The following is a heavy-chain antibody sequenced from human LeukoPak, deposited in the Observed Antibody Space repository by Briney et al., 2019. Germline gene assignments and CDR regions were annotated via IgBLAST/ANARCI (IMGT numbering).Heavy chain of an antibody. D-gene: IGHD3-22*01. Sequence: PSETLSLTCTVSGGSISSSSYYWGWIRQPPGKGLEWMGSVYYSESTYYNPSLKSRVTISVDTSKNQFSLKLSSVTAADTAVYYCAGPISSGYYDVVIRDAFDIWGQGTMVTVSS. J-gene: IGHJ3*02. CDR3: AGPISSGYYDVVIRDAFDI. CDR2: VYYSEST. V-gene: IGHV4-39*01. CDR1: GGSISSSSYY.